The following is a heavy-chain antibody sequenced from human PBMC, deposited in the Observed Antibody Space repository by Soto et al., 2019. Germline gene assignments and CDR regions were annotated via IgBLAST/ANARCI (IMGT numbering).Heavy chain of an antibody. V-gene: IGHV1-3*01. Sequence: ASVQVSCKASGYTFTSYAMHWVRQAPGQRLERMGWINAGNGNTKYSQKFQGRVTITRDTSASTAYMEQSSLRSEDTAVYYCARGLNGYLHYFDYWGQGTLVTVSS. CDR3: ARGLNGYLHYFDY. CDR2: INAGNGNT. J-gene: IGHJ4*02. CDR1: GYTFTSYA. D-gene: IGHD5-18*01.